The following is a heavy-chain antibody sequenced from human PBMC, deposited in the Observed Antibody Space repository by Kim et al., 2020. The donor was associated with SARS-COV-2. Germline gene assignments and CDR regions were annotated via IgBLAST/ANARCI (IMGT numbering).Heavy chain of an antibody. J-gene: IGHJ4*02. D-gene: IGHD6-13*01. V-gene: IGHV2-5*02. Sequence: SGPTLVKPTQTLTLTCTFSGFSLSTSGVGVGWIRQPPGKALEWLALIYRDDYKRYSPSLKSRLTITKDTSKNQVVLTMTNMDPVDTATYYCAHRHALYSSSRYGAYFDYWGQGTLVTVSS. CDR3: AHRHALYSSSRYGAYFDY. CDR1: GFSLSTSGVG. CDR2: IYRDDYK.